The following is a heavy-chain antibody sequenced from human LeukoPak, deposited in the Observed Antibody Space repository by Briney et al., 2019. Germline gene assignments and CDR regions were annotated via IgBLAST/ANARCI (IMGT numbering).Heavy chain of an antibody. V-gene: IGHV4-34*01. CDR3: ARVNSFYGDVDY. Sequence: SETLSLTCAVYGGSFSGYYWSWIRQPPGKGLEWIGEINHSGSTNYNPSLKSRVTISVDTSKNQFSLKLSSVTAADTAVYYCARVNSFYGDVDYWGQGTLVTVSS. CDR2: INHSGST. D-gene: IGHD4-17*01. CDR1: GGSFSGYY. J-gene: IGHJ4*02.